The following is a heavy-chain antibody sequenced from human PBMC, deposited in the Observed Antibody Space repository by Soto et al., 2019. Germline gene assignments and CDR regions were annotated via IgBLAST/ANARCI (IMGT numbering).Heavy chain of an antibody. J-gene: IGHJ6*02. V-gene: IGHV1-18*01. Sequence: QVQLVQSGDEVRKPGSSVKVSFKASGYSFVNYDIAWVREAPGQGVEWMGWISPYSGNTHYASKVQGRLTMTTDTSTSTAYMDLGSLTSDDTAVYYCAMVDNCVTPTPQDVWGQGTTVTVSS. CDR2: ISPYSGNT. CDR3: AMVDNCVTPTPQDV. D-gene: IGHD5-12*01. CDR1: GYSFVNYD.